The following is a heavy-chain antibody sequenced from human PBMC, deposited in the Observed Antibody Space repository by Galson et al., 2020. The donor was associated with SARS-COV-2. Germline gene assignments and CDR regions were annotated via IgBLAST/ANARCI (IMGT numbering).Heavy chain of an antibody. CDR3: THSGTHSDSSGFYYTPFDY. CDR1: GFSLSTSGVG. V-gene: IGHV2-5*02. Sequence: SGPTLVKPTQTLTLTCTFSGFSLSTSGVGVGWIRQPPGKALEWLALTYWDDDKRYSPSLKSRLTITKDTSKNQVVLTMTNMDPVDTATYYCTHSGTHSDSSGFYYTPFDYWGQGTLVTVSS. CDR2: TYWDDDK. D-gene: IGHD3-22*01. J-gene: IGHJ4*02.